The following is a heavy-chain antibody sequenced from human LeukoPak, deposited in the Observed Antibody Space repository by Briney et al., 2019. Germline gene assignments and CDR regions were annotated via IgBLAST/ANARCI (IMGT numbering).Heavy chain of an antibody. CDR3: AKDLSSSRRDY. J-gene: IGHJ4*02. V-gene: IGHV3-23*01. CDR1: GFTFSSYA. D-gene: IGHD6-13*01. CDR2: LSGTGGTT. Sequence: GGSLRLSCAVSGFTFSSYAMSWVRQAPGKGLEWVSGLSGTGGTTYSADSVKGRFTISRDNSKNTLYLQMNSLRAEDTAIYYCAKDLSSSRRDYWGQGTLVTVSS.